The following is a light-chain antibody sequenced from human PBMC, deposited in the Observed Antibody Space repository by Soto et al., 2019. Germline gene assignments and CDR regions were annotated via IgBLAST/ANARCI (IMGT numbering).Light chain of an antibody. CDR1: QSVSASY. CDR3: QQYGSTPAIT. CDR2: AAS. V-gene: IGKV3-20*01. Sequence: EIAMTQSLDTLSVSPGERATLSSRASQSVSASYLAWCQQKPGQAPRRLIYAASSRAAGIPDRFSGGGSGTDFTLTVSRREPDDFAVYYCQQYGSTPAITFGQGTRLDIK. J-gene: IGKJ5*01.